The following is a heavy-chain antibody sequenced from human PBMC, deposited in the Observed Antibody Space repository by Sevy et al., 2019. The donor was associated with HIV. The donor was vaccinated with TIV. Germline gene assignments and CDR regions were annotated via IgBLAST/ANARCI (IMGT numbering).Heavy chain of an antibody. V-gene: IGHV1-69*13. D-gene: IGHD3-16*02. J-gene: IGHJ4*02. Sequence: ASVKVSCQTSGGTFSNHIINWVWQAPGHEFEWVGGILPVFGTTNYAQRFRGRVTFAADDSTRTHYMELSSLRSDDTAFYYCAKGMQFSFMLSQVPLTAFESWGQGTLVTVSS. CDR3: AKGMQFSFMLSQVPLTAFES. CDR2: ILPVFGTT. CDR1: GGTFSNHI.